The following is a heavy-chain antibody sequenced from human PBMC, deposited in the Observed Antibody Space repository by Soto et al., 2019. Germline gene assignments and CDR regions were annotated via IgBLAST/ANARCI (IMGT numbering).Heavy chain of an antibody. CDR3: ARGPLVREGATAYNSGMDV. J-gene: IGHJ6*02. CDR2: TYYRSKWYN. Sequence: SQTLSLTCAICGHRVSSNSAAGNCGIRSPSRVLEWLGRTYYRSKWYNDYAVSVKSRITINPDTSKNQSSLQLNDVTPEDTAVYYCARGPLVREGATAYNSGMDVWGQGTTVTVSS. D-gene: IGHD1-26*01. CDR1: GHRVSSNSAA. V-gene: IGHV6-1*01.